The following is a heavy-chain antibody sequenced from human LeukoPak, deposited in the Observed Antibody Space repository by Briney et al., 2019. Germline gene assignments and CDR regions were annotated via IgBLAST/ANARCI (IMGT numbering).Heavy chain of an antibody. CDR2: ISGSGGST. V-gene: IGHV3-23*01. D-gene: IGHD6-19*01. CDR3: AKFSKVAGLYFDY. J-gene: IGHJ4*02. Sequence: GGSLRLSCAASGFTFSSYSMNWVRQAPGKGLEWVSAISGSGGSTYYADSVKGRFTISRDNSKNTLYLQMNSLRAEDTAVYYCAKFSKVAGLYFDYWGQGTLVTVSS. CDR1: GFTFSSYS.